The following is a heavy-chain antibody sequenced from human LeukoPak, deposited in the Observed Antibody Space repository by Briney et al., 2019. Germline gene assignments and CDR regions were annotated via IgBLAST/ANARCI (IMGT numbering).Heavy chain of an antibody. Sequence: ASVKVSCKASGGTFSSYAISWVRQAPGQGLEWMGIINHSGGSTSYAQKVQGRVTMTRETSTSTVYMALSSLRSEDTAVYYCASPLGYCSGGSCYNDAFDIWGQGTMVTVPS. CDR2: INHSGGST. CDR1: GGTFSSYA. CDR3: ASPLGYCSGGSCYNDAFDI. J-gene: IGHJ3*02. D-gene: IGHD2-15*01. V-gene: IGHV1-46*01.